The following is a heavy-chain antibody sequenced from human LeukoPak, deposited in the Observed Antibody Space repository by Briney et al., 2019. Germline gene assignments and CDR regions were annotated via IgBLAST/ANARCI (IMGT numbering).Heavy chain of an antibody. J-gene: IGHJ5*02. V-gene: IGHV1-2*02. CDR3: ARPLISGWYWFDP. CDR1: GYTFTGYY. CDR2: INPNSGGT. Sequence: ASVTVSCKSSGYTFTGYYMHWVRQPPGQGLEWVGGINPNSGGTNYAQKFQGRVTMTRDTSISTAYMELSRLRSDDTAVYYCARPLISGWYWFDPWGQGTLVTVSS. D-gene: IGHD6-19*01.